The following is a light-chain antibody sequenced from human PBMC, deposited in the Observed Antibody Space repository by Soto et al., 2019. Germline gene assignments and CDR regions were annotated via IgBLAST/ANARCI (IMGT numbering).Light chain of an antibody. CDR3: QKYSSVIT. CDR1: QGNSNF. V-gene: IGKV1-27*01. J-gene: IGKJ5*01. CDR2: AAS. Sequence: DIQMTQSPSSLSASVGDRVTITCRASQGNSNFLAWYQQKPGKVPKLLISAASTLQSGVPPRVSSSGSGPDFTLAITSLQPEDVATYYCQKYSSVITFGQGTRLEIK.